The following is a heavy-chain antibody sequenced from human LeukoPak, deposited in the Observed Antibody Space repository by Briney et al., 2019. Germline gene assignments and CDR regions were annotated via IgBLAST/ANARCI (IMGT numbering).Heavy chain of an antibody. J-gene: IGHJ4*02. CDR3: AIAAGWEQAY. CDR1: GFTFSTYW. V-gene: IGHV3-7*01. D-gene: IGHD1-26*01. CDR2: INQDGSAT. Sequence: GGSLSLSCAASGFTFSTYWMSWVRQAPGKGLEWVANINQDGSATNYVDSAKGRYIVSRDNAKNAVFLQMSSLRAEDTAVYYCAIAAGWEQAYWGQGTLVTVSS.